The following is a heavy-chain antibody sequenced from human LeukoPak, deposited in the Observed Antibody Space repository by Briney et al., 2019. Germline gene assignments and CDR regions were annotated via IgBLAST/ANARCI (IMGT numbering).Heavy chain of an antibody. V-gene: IGHV3-53*01. CDR1: GFTVSSNY. CDR2: IYSGGST. Sequence: PGGSLRLSCAASGFTVSSNYMSWVRQAPGKGLEWVSVIYSGGSTYYADSVKGRFTISTDNSKNTVYLQMNSLRAEDTALYFCANYIQRPPGMDVWGQGTMVTVSS. D-gene: IGHD3-10*02. J-gene: IGHJ6*02. CDR3: ANYIQRPPGMDV.